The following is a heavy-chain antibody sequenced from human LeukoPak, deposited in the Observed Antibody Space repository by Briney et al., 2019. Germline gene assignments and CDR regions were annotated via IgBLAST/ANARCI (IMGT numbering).Heavy chain of an antibody. CDR1: GYTFTSYS. J-gene: IGHJ4*02. CDR3: ARAGPTFL. CDR2: IIPILGIA. V-gene: IGHV1-69*04. Sequence: SVKVSCKASGYTFTSYSMHWVRQAPGQGLEWMGRIIPILGIANYAQKFQGRVTITADKSTSTAYMELSSLRSEDTAVYYCARAGPTFLWGQGTLVTVSS.